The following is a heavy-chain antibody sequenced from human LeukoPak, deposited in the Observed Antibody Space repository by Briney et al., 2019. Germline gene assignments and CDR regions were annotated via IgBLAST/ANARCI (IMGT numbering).Heavy chain of an antibody. D-gene: IGHD3-9*01. V-gene: IGHV3-21*06. J-gene: IGHJ4*02. CDR2: ITSGGGYT. CDR1: GFTFSTYN. CDR3: ARGHYDVLTSSYKWTPDY. Sequence: GGSLRLSCAASGFTFSTYNMNWVRQAPGKGLEWVSSITSGGGYTYYADSVKGRLTTSRDNAKNSLSLRLDSLRAEDTAVYYCARGHYDVLTSSYKWTPDYWGQGTLVTVSS.